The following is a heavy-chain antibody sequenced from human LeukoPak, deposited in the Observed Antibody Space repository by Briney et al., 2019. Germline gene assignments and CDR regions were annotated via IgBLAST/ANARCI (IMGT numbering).Heavy chain of an antibody. CDR3: ARAGMTTVTDFDY. CDR2: IYTSGSS. Sequence: ASETLSLTCTVSGVSISSYYWSWIRQPAGKGLEWIGRIYTSGSSNYYASLKSRGTMSVDTSKNQFSLKRSSVTAADTAVYYCARAGMTTVTDFDYWGQGTLVTVSS. D-gene: IGHD4-17*01. CDR1: GVSISSYY. V-gene: IGHV4-4*07. J-gene: IGHJ4*02.